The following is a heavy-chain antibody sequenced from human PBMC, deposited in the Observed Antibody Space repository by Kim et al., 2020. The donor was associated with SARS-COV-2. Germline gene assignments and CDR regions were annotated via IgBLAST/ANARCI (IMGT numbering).Heavy chain of an antibody. Sequence: GESLRLSCAGSGFTFSSFAMSWVRQAPGKGLEWVSGISGNGVRTYYADSVKGRFTISRDNSKNTHYLEMNSLGVEDTAVYYCAKLPYSSSWNYYYYGMDV. CDR3: AKLPYSSSWNYYYYGMDV. D-gene: IGHD6-13*01. CDR2: ISGNGVRT. V-gene: IGHV3-23*01. CDR1: GFTFSSFA. J-gene: IGHJ6*01.